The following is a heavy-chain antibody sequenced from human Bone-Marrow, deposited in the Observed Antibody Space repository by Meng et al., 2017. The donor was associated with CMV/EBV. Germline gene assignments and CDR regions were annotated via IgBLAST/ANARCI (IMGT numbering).Heavy chain of an antibody. CDR3: ARGVATLGY. D-gene: IGHD5-24*01. Sequence: LSLTCAASGFTFSRYWMHWVRQAPGKGLVWVSSINTDGSSTTYADSVKGRFTISRDNAKNTLYLQMNSLRAEDTAVYYCARGVATLGYWGQGTLVTVSS. CDR1: GFTFSRYW. V-gene: IGHV3-74*01. J-gene: IGHJ4*02. CDR2: INTDGSST.